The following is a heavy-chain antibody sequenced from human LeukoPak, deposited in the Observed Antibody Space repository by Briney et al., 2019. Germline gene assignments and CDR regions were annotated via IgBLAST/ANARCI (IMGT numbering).Heavy chain of an antibody. J-gene: IGHJ3*02. CDR2: ISNNGGYT. V-gene: IGHV3-23*01. D-gene: IGHD6-13*01. Sequence: GGSLRLSCAASGFTFSSSAMSWVRQAPGKGLEWVSAISNNGGYTYYADSVKGRFTISRDNSKNTLYLQMNSLRAEDTAVYYCAKVYSSRGVAFDIWGQGTMVTVSS. CDR3: AKVYSSRGVAFDI. CDR1: GFTFSSSA.